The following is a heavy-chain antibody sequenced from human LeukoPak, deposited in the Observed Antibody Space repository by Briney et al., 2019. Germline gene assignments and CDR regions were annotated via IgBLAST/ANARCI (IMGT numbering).Heavy chain of an antibody. CDR3: ARSPLGFWFGELLPPPANWFDP. CDR1: GFTFSSYS. Sequence: GGSLRLSCAASGFTFSSYSINWVRQAPGKGLEWVSSISSSSSYIYYADSVKGRFTISRDNAKNSLYLQMNSLRAEDTAAYYCARSPLGFWFGELLPPPANWFDPWGQGTLVTVSS. CDR2: ISSSSSYI. D-gene: IGHD3-10*01. J-gene: IGHJ5*02. V-gene: IGHV3-21*01.